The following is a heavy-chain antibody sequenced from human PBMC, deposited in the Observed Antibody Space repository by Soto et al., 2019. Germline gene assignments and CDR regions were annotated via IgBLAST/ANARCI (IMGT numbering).Heavy chain of an antibody. Sequence: QVQLQESGPGLVRPSQTLSLSCTVSGGSISSGVHYWSWIRQHPGKGLEWIAYINYSGTTYLNPTLRCRVTVSADTSNNQSSLKLSSVTAADTAVYFCARVPVGGSSWFSLQGSYFYGLDVWGQGTTVTVSS. CDR1: GGSISSGVHY. D-gene: IGHD6-13*01. J-gene: IGHJ6*02. CDR3: ARVPVGGSSWFSLQGSYFYGLDV. CDR2: INYSGTT. V-gene: IGHV4-31*03.